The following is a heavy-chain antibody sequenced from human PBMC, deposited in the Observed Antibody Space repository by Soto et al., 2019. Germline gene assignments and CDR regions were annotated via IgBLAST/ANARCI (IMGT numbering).Heavy chain of an antibody. J-gene: IGHJ2*01. D-gene: IGHD4-17*01. V-gene: IGHV1-46*01. Sequence: ASVEESCNASGYTFTSYYMHWVRQAPGQGLEWMGIINPSGGSTSYAQKFQGRVTMTRDTSTSTVYMELSSLRSEDTAVYYCARGWDGDYWCFDLWGRGTLVTVSS. CDR3: ARGWDGDYWCFDL. CDR2: INPSGGST. CDR1: GYTFTSYY.